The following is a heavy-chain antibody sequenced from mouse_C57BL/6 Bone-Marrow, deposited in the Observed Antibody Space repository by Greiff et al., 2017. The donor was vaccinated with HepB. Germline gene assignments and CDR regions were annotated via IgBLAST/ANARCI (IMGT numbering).Heavy chain of an antibody. Sequence: EVQLQQSGPELVKPGASVKMSCKASGYTFTDYNMHWVKQSHGKSLEWIGYINPNNGGTSYNQKFKGKATLTVNKSSSTAYMELRSLTSEDSAVYDCARGTTEVEYYFDYWGQGTTLTVSS. V-gene: IGHV1-22*01. D-gene: IGHD1-1*01. CDR3: ARGTTEVEYYFDY. CDR1: GYTFTDYN. J-gene: IGHJ2*01. CDR2: INPNNGGT.